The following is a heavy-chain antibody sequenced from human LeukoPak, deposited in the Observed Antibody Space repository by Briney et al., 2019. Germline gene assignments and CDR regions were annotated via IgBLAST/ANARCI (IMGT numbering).Heavy chain of an antibody. D-gene: IGHD3-22*01. CDR1: GGSISSYY. CDR3: ARDGNYDSSGYPSAFDI. V-gene: IGHV4-59*01. CDR2: FYYSRST. J-gene: IGHJ3*02. Sequence: PSETLSLTCTVSGGSISSYYWSWIRQPPGKGLEWIGYFYYSRSTNYNPSLKSRVTISTDTSKNRFSLELSSVTAADAAVYYCARDGNYDSSGYPSAFDIWGQGTMVTVSS.